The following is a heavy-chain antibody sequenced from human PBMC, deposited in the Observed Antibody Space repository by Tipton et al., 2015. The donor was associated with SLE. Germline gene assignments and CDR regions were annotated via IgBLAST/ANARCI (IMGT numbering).Heavy chain of an antibody. J-gene: IGHJ6*03. CDR1: GYSFANYW. Sequence: QLVQSGAEVKKPGESLKISCKGSGYSFANYWIGWVRQMPGKGLEWMGIIYPSDSETRYSPSFQGQVTISVDKSISNAYLHWSSLKASDTAMYYCARLGYKYCSTTTGYQAYYMDSWGEGTTVTVPS. V-gene: IGHV5-51*01. CDR3: ARLGYKYCSTTTGYQAYYMDS. D-gene: IGHD2-2*01. CDR2: IYPSDSET.